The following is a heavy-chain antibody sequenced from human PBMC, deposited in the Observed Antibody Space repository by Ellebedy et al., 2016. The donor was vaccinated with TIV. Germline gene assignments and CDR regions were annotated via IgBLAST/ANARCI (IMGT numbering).Heavy chain of an antibody. J-gene: IGHJ4*02. V-gene: IGHV1-46*04. D-gene: IGHD6-19*01. Sequence: AASVKVSCKASGYTFTSYFMHWLRQAPGQGLEWMGIINPSGGSTTYAQNLQGRVTMTRDTSTTTVYMELSSLTSEDTAVYYCARSRSSGWLHTPDYWGQGTLVIVSS. CDR3: ARSRSSGWLHTPDY. CDR2: INPSGGST. CDR1: GYTFTSYF.